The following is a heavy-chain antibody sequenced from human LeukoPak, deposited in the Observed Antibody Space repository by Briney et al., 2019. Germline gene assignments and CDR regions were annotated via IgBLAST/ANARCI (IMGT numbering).Heavy chain of an antibody. CDR3: AMTAVAGTGDY. D-gene: IGHD6-19*01. J-gene: IGHJ4*02. CDR2: IYSGGST. CDR1: GFTVSSNY. Sequence: GGSLRLSCAASGFTVSSNYMSWVRQAPGKGLEWVSVIYSGGSTYYADSVKDRFTISRDNSKNTLYLQMNSLRAEDTAVYYCAMTAVAGTGDYWGQGTLVTVSS. V-gene: IGHV3-66*01.